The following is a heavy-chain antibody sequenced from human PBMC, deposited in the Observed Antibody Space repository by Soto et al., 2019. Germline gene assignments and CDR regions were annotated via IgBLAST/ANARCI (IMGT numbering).Heavy chain of an antibody. J-gene: IGHJ4*02. Sequence: GGSLRLSCAASGFTFSSYWMSWVRQAPGKGLEWVANIKQDGSEKYYVDSVKGRFTISRDNSKNTLYLQMNSLRAEDTAVYYCTRPPYDGPGTPFDDWGLGTLVTVS. CDR3: TRPPYDGPGTPFDD. V-gene: IGHV3-7*03. CDR2: IKQDGSEK. D-gene: IGHD1-7*01. CDR1: GFTFSSYW.